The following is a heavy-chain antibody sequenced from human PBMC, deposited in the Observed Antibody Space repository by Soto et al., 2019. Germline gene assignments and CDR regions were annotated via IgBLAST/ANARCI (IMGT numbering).Heavy chain of an antibody. Sequence: ASVKVSCKTSGYTFTNYGVNWVRQAPGQGLEWMGWISGYNGDTKYAQKFQGRVTMTTDTSTSTAYMEVMSLRSDDTAVYYCARTSYFHASSGYYDYWGQGTLVTVSS. CDR1: GYTFTNYG. J-gene: IGHJ4*02. CDR2: ISGYNGDT. D-gene: IGHD3-22*01. CDR3: ARTSYFHASSGYYDY. V-gene: IGHV1-18*01.